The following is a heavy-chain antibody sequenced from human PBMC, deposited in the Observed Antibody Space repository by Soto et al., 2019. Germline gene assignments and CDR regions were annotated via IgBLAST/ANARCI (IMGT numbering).Heavy chain of an antibody. Sequence: SGKVSCKASGGTFSSYAISWVRQAPGQGLEWMGGIIPIFGTANYAQKFQGRVTITADESTSTAYMELSSLRSEDTAVYYCARVGLQRDFDFEDWRQGTLVTVS. D-gene: IGHD3-3*01. CDR1: GGTFSSYA. V-gene: IGHV1-69*13. J-gene: IGHJ4*02. CDR2: IIPIFGTA. CDR3: ARVGLQRDFDFED.